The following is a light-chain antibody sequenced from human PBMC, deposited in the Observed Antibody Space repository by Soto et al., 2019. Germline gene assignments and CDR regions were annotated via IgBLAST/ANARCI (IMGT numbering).Light chain of an antibody. CDR3: QQYDTSPWT. Sequence: DIQMTQSPTTLSASVGDRVTITCRASQSISTWLAWYQQKPGKAPKLLIYDASNFESGVPSRFSGSGSGTRFTLTISSLQPDDFATYYCQQYDTSPWTFGQGTKVEIK. CDR2: DAS. V-gene: IGKV1-5*01. CDR1: QSISTW. J-gene: IGKJ1*01.